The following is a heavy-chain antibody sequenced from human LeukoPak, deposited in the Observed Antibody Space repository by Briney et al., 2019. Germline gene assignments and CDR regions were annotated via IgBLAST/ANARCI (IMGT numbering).Heavy chain of an antibody. D-gene: IGHD5-18*01. J-gene: IGHJ4*02. CDR1: GYIFTSYP. V-gene: IGHV1-3*04. Sequence: ASVKVSCKASGYIFTSYPIHWVRQAPGERLEWMGWINTGNGNTKYSQRFEGRVTVTTDTSAAAAYMELSSLRSEDTAVYYCARDRAMADYWGQGTLVTVSS. CDR2: INTGNGNT. CDR3: ARDRAMADY.